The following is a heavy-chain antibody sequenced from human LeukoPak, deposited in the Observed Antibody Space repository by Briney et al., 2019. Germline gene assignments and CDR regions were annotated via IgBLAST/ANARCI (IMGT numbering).Heavy chain of an antibody. J-gene: IGHJ4*02. CDR3: ARAGYSSSIFFDY. CDR1: GGSISSYY. CDR2: IYYSGST. D-gene: IGHD6-19*01. Sequence: SETLSLTCTVSGGSISSYYWSWIRQPPGKGLEWIGYIYYSGSTNYNPSLKSRVTISVDRSKNQFSLKLSSVTAADTAVYYCARAGYSSSIFFDYWGQGTLVTVSS. V-gene: IGHV4-59*12.